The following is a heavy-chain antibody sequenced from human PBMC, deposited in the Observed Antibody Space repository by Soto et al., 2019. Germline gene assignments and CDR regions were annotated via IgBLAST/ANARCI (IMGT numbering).Heavy chain of an antibody. Sequence: SETLSLTCTVSGGSISSYFWSWVRQPAGKGLEWIGRINSSGNNKYNPSLKGRVSMSVDTSKIQFSLRLTSATAADTAVYYCARDSGGSGNQHYGMHVWGQGTTVTVSS. V-gene: IGHV4-4*07. CDR3: ARDSGGSGNQHYGMHV. D-gene: IGHD3-10*01. CDR1: GGSISSYF. J-gene: IGHJ6*02. CDR2: INSSGNN.